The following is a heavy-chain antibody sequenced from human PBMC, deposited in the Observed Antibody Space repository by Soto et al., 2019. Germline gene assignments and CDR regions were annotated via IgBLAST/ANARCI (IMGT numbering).Heavy chain of an antibody. CDR3: ARVSSLCSGGSCYSYYFDY. V-gene: IGHV1-18*01. D-gene: IGHD2-15*01. Sequence: ASVKVSCKASGYTFTSYGISWVRQAPGQGLEWLGWISAYNGNTNYAQKLQGRVTMTTDTSTSTAYMELRSLRSDDTAVYYCARVSSLCSGGSCYSYYFDYWGQGTLVTVS. CDR2: ISAYNGNT. CDR1: GYTFTSYG. J-gene: IGHJ4*02.